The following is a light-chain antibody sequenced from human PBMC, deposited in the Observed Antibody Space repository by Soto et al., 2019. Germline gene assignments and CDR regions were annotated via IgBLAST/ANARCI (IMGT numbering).Light chain of an antibody. CDR2: GAS. J-gene: IGKJ5*01. CDR3: QQYGHSPIT. V-gene: IGKV3-20*01. Sequence: EIVLTQSPATLSLSPGERSTLSCRASQRVTSSNLAWYQQKPGQAPRLLISGASSRATGIPDRFSGSGSGTDFTLTISRLEPEDFALYYCQQYGHSPITFGQGTRLEIK. CDR1: QRVTSSN.